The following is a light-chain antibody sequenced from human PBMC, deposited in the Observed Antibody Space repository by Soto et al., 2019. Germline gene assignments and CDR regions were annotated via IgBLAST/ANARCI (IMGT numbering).Light chain of an antibody. Sequence: DIEVTKCRAERSGRMSNRGTIAGHASLTISSYLTWYQQKPGKAPKLLISAASSLESGVPPRFSGSGSGTDFTLTITSLQPEDFATYYCQQNHSIPRTFGQGTKVDIK. V-gene: IGKV1-39*01. CDR1: LTISSY. J-gene: IGKJ1*01. CDR3: QQNHSIPRT. CDR2: AAS.